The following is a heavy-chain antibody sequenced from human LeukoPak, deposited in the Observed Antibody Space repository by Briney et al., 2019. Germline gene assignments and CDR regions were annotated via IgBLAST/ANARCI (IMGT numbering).Heavy chain of an antibody. J-gene: IGHJ4*02. Sequence: GGSLRLSCAASGFTFRSYWMHWVRQAPGKGLVWVSRISPDGTGTNYADSVKGRFTISRDNAKNTVYLQMNSLRAEDTAVYYCARVQGCSGGTCYFHYWGQGTLDTVSS. V-gene: IGHV3-74*01. CDR2: ISPDGTGT. CDR1: GFTFRSYW. D-gene: IGHD2-15*01. CDR3: ARVQGCSGGTCYFHY.